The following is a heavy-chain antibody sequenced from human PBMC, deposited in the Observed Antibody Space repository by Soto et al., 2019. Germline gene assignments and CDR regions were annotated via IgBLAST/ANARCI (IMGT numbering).Heavy chain of an antibody. J-gene: IGHJ4*02. CDR2: ISAYNGNT. CDR1: GYTFTIYG. D-gene: IGHD2-15*01. Sequence: GASVKVSCKASGYTFTIYGISWVRQAPGQGLEWMGWISAYNGNTNYAQKLQGRVTMTTDTSTSTAYMELRSLRSDDTAVYYCARDPGGNPYVDFDYWGQGTLVTVSS. CDR3: ARDPGGNPYVDFDY. V-gene: IGHV1-18*01.